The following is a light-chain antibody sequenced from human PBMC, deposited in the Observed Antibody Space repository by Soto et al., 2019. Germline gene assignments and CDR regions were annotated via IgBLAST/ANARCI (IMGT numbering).Light chain of an antibody. Sequence: QSALTQPPSASGSPGQSVGISCTGTSSDVGGYNYVSWYQQHPGKAPKLMIYEVNKRPSGVPDRFSGSKSGNTASLTVSGLQAEDEADYYCSSYAGSSNVFGTGTKV. CDR3: SSYAGSSNV. CDR1: SSDVGGYNY. CDR2: EVN. V-gene: IGLV2-8*01. J-gene: IGLJ1*01.